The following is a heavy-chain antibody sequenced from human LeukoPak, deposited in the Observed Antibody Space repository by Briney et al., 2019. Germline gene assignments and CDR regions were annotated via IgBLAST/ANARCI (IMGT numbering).Heavy chain of an antibody. D-gene: IGHD3-10*01. J-gene: IGHJ4*02. CDR2: IIPIFGTA. V-gene: IGHV1-69*13. CDR3: ARSIGSGSYYNPFDY. CDR1: GGTFSSYA. Sequence: ASVKVSCKASGGTFSSYAISWVRQAPGQGLEWMGGIIPIFGTANYAQKFQGRVTITADEPTSTAYMELSSLRSEDTAVYYCARSIGSGSYYNPFDYWGQGTLVTVSS.